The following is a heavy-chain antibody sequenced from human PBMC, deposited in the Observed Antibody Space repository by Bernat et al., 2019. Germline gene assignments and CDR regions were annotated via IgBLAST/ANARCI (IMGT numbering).Heavy chain of an antibody. CDR2: THYRSKWYN. D-gene: IGHD6-13*01. J-gene: IGHJ3*01. CDR3: ARGSAAFTRNDAFDF. Sequence: QVQLQQSGPGLVKPSQTLSLTCAISGDSVSSNSVAWHWIRQSPSRGLEWLGRTHYRSKWYNDYVLSVKSRITINPDTSKNQFFLQLNSMTPEDTAVYYCARGSAAFTRNDAFDFWGQGTMVTVSS. V-gene: IGHV6-1*01. CDR1: GDSVSSNSVA.